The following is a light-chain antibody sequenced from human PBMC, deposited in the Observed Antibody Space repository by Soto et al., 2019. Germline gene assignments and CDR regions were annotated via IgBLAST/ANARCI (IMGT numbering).Light chain of an antibody. V-gene: IGKV1-27*01. CDR2: AAS. CDR1: QDNNNY. J-gene: IGKJ4*01. Sequence: DIQMTQSPSSLSASVGDRVTITCRASQDNNNYLAWYQQQPGKVPKLLIYAASTLQSGVPSRFSGSGSGGDFTLTISSLQPEDVATYYCKSYNSAGLTFGGGTKVEIK. CDR3: KSYNSAGLT.